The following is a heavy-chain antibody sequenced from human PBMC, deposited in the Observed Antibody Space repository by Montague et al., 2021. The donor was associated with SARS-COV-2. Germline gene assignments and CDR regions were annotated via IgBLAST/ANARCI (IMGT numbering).Heavy chain of an antibody. J-gene: IGHJ4*02. V-gene: IGHV6-1*01. CDR3: VRDTGSAQAGFDA. Sequence: CAISGNSVRSNTAAWNWIRQSPSGGLEWLGRTNYRSEWTSDYATSVEGRISIDPDTSKNQFFLHLRSVTPEDTGVYYCVRDTGSAQAGFDAWGQGTLVTVSS. CDR2: TNYRSEWTS. D-gene: IGHD4-17*01. CDR1: GNSVRSNTAA.